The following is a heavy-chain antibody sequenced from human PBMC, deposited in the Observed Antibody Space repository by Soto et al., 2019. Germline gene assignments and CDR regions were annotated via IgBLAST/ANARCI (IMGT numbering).Heavy chain of an antibody. V-gene: IGHV3-11*01. J-gene: IGHJ4*02. CDR3: ARDPYYDYIWGSLDY. CDR1: GFTFSGYS. D-gene: IGHD3-16*01. CDR2: ISSSGSTI. Sequence: GWSLRLSCAAPGFTFSGYSMSWIRQAPGKGLEWVSYISSSGSTIYYADSVKGRFNISRDNAKNSLYLQMNSLRAEDTAVYYCARDPYYDYIWGSLDYWGQGTLVTVSS.